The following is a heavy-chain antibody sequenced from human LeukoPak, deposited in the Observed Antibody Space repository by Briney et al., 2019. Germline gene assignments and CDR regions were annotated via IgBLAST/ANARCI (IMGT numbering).Heavy chain of an antibody. J-gene: IGHJ4*02. Sequence: GGSLRLSCAASGFTFSSYSMNWVRQAPGKGLEWVSSISSSSSYIYYADSVKGRFTISRDNAKNSLYLQMNSLRAEDTAVYYCARSGDDYGGNLGYWGQRTLVTVSS. CDR3: ARSGDDYGGNLGY. D-gene: IGHD4-23*01. CDR2: ISSSSSYI. CDR1: GFTFSSYS. V-gene: IGHV3-21*01.